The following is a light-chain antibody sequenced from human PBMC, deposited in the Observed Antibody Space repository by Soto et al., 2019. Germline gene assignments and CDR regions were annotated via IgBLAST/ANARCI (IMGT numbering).Light chain of an antibody. V-gene: IGKV1-39*01. CDR2: AAS. CDR1: QSISSY. CDR3: LKHNSFPWT. J-gene: IGKJ1*01. Sequence: DIQMTQSPSSLSASVGDRVTITCRASQSISSYLNWYQQKPGKAPKVLIYAASNLQSGVPSRFSGSGSGTDFTLTISSLQPEDFATYYFLKHNSFPWTFGQGTKVDTK.